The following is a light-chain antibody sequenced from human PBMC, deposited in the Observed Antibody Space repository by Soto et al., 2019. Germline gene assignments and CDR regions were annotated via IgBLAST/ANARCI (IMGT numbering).Light chain of an antibody. CDR2: KAS. CDR1: QSISSW. J-gene: IGKJ1*01. CDR3: QQYNSLT. V-gene: IGKV1-5*03. Sequence: DIQMTQSPSTLSASVVDRVTITCRASQSISSWLAWYQQKPGKAPKPLIYKASSLESGVPSRFSGSGSGTEFTLTISSLQPDDFATYYCQQYNSLTFGQGTKVDI.